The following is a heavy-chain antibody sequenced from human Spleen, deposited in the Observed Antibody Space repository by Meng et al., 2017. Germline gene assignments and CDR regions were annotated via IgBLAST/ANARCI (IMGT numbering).Heavy chain of an antibody. V-gene: IGHV4-38-2*02. J-gene: IGHJ6*02. D-gene: IGHD6-19*01. CDR1: GYSISSGYY. CDR3: ASDRYSSGWYYYYGMDV. CDR2: IYHSGST. Sequence: SETLSLTCTVSGYSISSGYYWGWIRQPPGKGLEWIGSIYHSGSTYYNPSLKSRVTISVDTSKNQFSLKLSSVTAADTAVYYCASDRYSSGWYYYYGMDVWGQGTMVTVSS.